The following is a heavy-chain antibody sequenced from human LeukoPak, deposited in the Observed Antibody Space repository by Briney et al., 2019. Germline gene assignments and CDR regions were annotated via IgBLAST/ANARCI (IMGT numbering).Heavy chain of an antibody. CDR3: THISTTVTTQ. CDR1: GFSLTTSGVG. V-gene: IGHV2-5*02. J-gene: IGHJ2*01. CDR2: IYWDDDK. Sequence: SGPTLVNPTQTLTLTCTFSGFSLTTSGVGVGWVRQPPGKALEWLALIYWDDDKRYSPSLTSRLTITKDTSKNQVVLTMTNMDPADTATYYCTHISTTVTTQWGRGTLVIVSS. D-gene: IGHD4-17*01.